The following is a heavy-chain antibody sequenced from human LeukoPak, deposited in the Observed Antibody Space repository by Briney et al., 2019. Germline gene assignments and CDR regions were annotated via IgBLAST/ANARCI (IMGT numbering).Heavy chain of an antibody. J-gene: IGHJ6*02. V-gene: IGHV3-49*04. D-gene: IGHD1-1*01. CDR3: SSGKAGTHLPYGMDV. CDR2: IRSKAYGGTT. CDR1: GFTFGDYA. Sequence: GRSLRPSCTASGFTFGDYAMSWVRQAPGKGLEWVGFIRSKAYGGTTEYAASVKGRFTILRDDSKSIAYLQMNSLKTEDTAVYYCSSGKAGTHLPYGMDVWGQGTTVTVSS.